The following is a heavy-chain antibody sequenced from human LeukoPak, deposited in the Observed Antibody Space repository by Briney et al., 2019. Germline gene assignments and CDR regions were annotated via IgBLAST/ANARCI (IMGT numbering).Heavy chain of an antibody. J-gene: IGHJ4*02. D-gene: IGHD3-10*01. CDR2: INPNSGGT. V-gene: IGHV1-2*02. CDR3: AGPTYYYGSGSYPY. CDR1: GHTFTGYY. Sequence: ASVKVSCKASGHTFTGYYMHWVRQAPGQGLEWMGWINPNSGGTSYAQKFQGRVTMTRDTSISTAYMEVSRLRSDDTAVYYCAGPTYYYGSGSYPYWGQGTLVTVSS.